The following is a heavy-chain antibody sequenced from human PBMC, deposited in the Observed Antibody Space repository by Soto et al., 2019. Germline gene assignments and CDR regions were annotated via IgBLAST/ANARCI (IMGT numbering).Heavy chain of an antibody. Sequence: PSEPLCLTWTVSGGSIRSGGYYWSWIRQPPGKGLEWIGSIYYSGSTYYNPSLKSRVTISVDTSKNQFSLKLSSVTAADTAVYYCASSNFHHNSGRFDNWGQGTLVTVS. CDR3: ASSNFHHNSGRFDN. J-gene: IGHJ4*02. CDR2: IYYSGST. V-gene: IGHV4-39*07. D-gene: IGHD5-12*01. CDR1: GGSIRSGGYY.